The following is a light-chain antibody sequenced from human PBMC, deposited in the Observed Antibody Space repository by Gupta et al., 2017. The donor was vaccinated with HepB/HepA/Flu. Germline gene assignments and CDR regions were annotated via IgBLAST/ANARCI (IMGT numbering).Light chain of an antibody. V-gene: IGKV3-20*01. CDR1: QSVSSNY. CDR2: GAS. J-gene: IGKJ1*01. CDR3: QQFGSSRT. Sequence: VLTQSPGTLSLSPGERATLSCRASQSVSSNYLAWYQQKPGQAPRLLIYGASSRATGIPDRFSGSGSGTDFTLIISRLEHEDFAVYYCQQFGSSRTFGQGTKVEIK.